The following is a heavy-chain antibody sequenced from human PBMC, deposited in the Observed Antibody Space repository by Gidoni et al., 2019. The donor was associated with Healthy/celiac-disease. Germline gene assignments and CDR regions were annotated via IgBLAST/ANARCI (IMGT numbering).Heavy chain of an antibody. Sequence: QVQLQQWGAGLFKPSETLSLTCAVYGGSFSGYYWNWIRQPPGKGLEWIGAINHSGSTKYNPSLKSRVTISVDTSKNQFSLKLSSLTAADTAVYYCARWCRPRSYWYFDLWGRGTLVTVSS. CDR1: GGSFSGYY. D-gene: IGHD2-15*01. V-gene: IGHV4-34*01. J-gene: IGHJ2*01. CDR2: INHSGST. CDR3: ARWCRPRSYWYFDL.